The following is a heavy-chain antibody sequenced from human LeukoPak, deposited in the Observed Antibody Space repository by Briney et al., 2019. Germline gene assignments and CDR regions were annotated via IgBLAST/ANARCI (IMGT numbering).Heavy chain of an antibody. Sequence: PGGSLRLSCSGSGFTFYTYWMSWVRQAPGKGLEWVANIKRDGSEKDYVDSVKGRFTISRDNAKKSLYLQMNSLRVEDTAVYYCASWEGSSWFDYWGQGTLVTVSS. D-gene: IGHD6-13*01. V-gene: IGHV3-7*03. J-gene: IGHJ4*02. CDR1: GFTFYTYW. CDR3: ASWEGSSWFDY. CDR2: IKRDGSEK.